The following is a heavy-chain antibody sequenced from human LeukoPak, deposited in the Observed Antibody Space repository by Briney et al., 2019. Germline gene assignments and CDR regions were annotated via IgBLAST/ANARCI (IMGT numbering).Heavy chain of an antibody. CDR2: INHSGST. Sequence: PSETLSLTCVVYGGSFSAYYWSWIRQPPGKGLEWVAEINHSGSTNYSPSLKSRVTISVDTSKNQFSLKLSSVTAADTAVYYCARGVGGGYYYNWFDPWGQGTLVTVSS. CDR1: GGSFSAYY. V-gene: IGHV4-34*01. J-gene: IGHJ5*02. CDR3: ARGVGGGYYYNWFDP. D-gene: IGHD3-22*01.